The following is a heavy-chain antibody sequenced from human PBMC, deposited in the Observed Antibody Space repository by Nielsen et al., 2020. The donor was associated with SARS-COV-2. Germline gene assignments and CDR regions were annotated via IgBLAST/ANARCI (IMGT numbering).Heavy chain of an antibody. D-gene: IGHD3-22*01. J-gene: IGHJ3*02. V-gene: IGHV3-30*19. CDR1: GFTFSSYG. CDR3: ARDQYDYYDSSVAGAFDI. CDR2: IWYDGSNK. Sequence: GESLKISCAASGFTFSSYGMHWVRQAPGKGLEWVAVIWYDGSNKYYADSVKGRFTISRDNSKNTLYLQMNSLRAEDTAVYYCARDQYDYYDSSVAGAFDIWGQGTMVTVSS.